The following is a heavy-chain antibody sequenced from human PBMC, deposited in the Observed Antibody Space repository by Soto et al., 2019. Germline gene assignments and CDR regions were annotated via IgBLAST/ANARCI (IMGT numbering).Heavy chain of an antibody. Sequence: ASVKVSCKASGGTFSSYAISWVRQAPGQGLEWMGGIIPIFGTANYAQKFQGRVTITADESTSTAYMELSSLRSEDTAVYYCARGYCSSIGCSHYFDYWGQGTLVTVSS. CDR2: IIPIFGTA. J-gene: IGHJ4*02. CDR1: GGTFSSYA. D-gene: IGHD2-2*01. CDR3: ARGYCSSIGCSHYFDY. V-gene: IGHV1-69*13.